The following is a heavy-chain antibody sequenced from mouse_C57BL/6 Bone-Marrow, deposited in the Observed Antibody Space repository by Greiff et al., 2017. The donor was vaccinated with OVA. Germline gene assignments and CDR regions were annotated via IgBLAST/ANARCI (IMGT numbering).Heavy chain of an antibody. V-gene: IGHV1-9*01. CDR1: GYTFTGYW. D-gene: IGHD2-12*01. CDR2: ILPGSGST. Sequence: VQLQQSGAELMKPGASVKLSCKATGYTFTGYWIEWVKQRPGHGLEWIGEILPGSGSTTYNEKFKGKATFTADTSYNTAYMQLSSLTTDDSANYYCARPPYYSEGWGQGTTLTVSS. CDR3: ARPPYYSEG. J-gene: IGHJ2*01.